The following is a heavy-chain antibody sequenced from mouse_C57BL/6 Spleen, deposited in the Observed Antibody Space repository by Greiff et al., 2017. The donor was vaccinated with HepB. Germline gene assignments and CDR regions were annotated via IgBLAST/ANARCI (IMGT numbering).Heavy chain of an antibody. CDR3: ARSSHYYGSSSWYFDV. J-gene: IGHJ1*03. D-gene: IGHD1-1*01. Sequence: VQLQQSGAELARPGASVKLSCKASGYTFTSYGISWVKQRTGQGLEWIGEIYPRSGNTYYNEKFKGKATLTAEQSSSTAYMELRSLTSEDSAVYFCARSSHYYGSSSWYFDVWGTGTTVTVSS. V-gene: IGHV1-81*01. CDR1: GYTFTSYG. CDR2: IYPRSGNT.